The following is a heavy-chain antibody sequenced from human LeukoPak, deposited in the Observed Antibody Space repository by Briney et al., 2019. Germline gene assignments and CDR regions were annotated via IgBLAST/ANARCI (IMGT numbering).Heavy chain of an antibody. J-gene: IGHJ4*02. Sequence: PGGSLRLSCAASGFTFEDYAMHWVRQAPGEGLEWVSYISTSGGIIHYADSVKGRFTISRDSAKNSVYLQMNSLRAEDTAVYYCARILDSAWGELGYWGQGTLVTVSS. CDR2: ISTSGGII. CDR3: ARILDSAWGELGY. D-gene: IGHD6-19*01. V-gene: IGHV3-48*03. CDR1: GFTFEDYA.